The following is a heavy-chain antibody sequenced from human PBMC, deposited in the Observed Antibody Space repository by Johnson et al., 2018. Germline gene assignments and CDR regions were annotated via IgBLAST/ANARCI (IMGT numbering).Heavy chain of an antibody. V-gene: IGHV3-9*01. J-gene: IGHJ6*03. CDR2: ISWNSGSI. CDR3: AKDTQNHFMDV. CDR1: GFTFADYA. Sequence: VQLVQSGGVVVQPGRSLRLSCAASGFTFADYAMHWVRQVPGKGLEWVSGISWNSGSIGYADSVKGRFTISRYNAKDPLYLQMNSLGAEDTALYYCAKDTQNHFMDVWGKGTTVTVSS.